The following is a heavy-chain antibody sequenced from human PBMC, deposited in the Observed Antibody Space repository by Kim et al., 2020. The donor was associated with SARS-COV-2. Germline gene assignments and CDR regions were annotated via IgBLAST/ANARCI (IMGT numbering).Heavy chain of an antibody. Sequence: SYNPSLKSRVTISVDTAKKQFSLKLSSVTAADTAVYYCARMSVATMTTDYWGQGTLVTVSS. J-gene: IGHJ4*02. D-gene: IGHD5-12*01. CDR3: ARMSVATMTTDY. V-gene: IGHV4-31*02.